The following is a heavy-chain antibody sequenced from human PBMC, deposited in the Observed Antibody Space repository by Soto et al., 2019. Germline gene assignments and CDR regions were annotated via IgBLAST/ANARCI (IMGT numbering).Heavy chain of an antibody. Sequence: EVQLLQSGGGLVQPGGSLRLSCAASGFTFTTRAMSWVRQAPGKGLQWVSGISGSGGTTYYADSVKGRLTISRDNSKNMLYLQMNSLRDDDTAVYYCATGTQNFDYWGRGTRVIVSS. CDR3: ATGTQNFDY. D-gene: IGHD3-10*01. CDR1: GFTFTTRA. J-gene: IGHJ4*02. V-gene: IGHV3-23*01. CDR2: ISGSGGTT.